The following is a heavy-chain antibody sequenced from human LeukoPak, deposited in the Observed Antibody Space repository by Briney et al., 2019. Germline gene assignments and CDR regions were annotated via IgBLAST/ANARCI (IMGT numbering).Heavy chain of an antibody. D-gene: IGHD5-18*01. CDR3: ARLVDTAMIDDAFDI. Sequence: KTSETLSLTCPVSSGSISSGVYYWSWIRQHPGKGLEWIGYIYYSGSTYYNPSLKSRVTISVDTSKNQFSLKLSSVTAADTAVYYCARLVDTAMIDDAFDIWGQGTMVTVSS. J-gene: IGHJ3*02. CDR1: SGSISSGVYY. CDR2: IYYSGST. V-gene: IGHV4-30-4*08.